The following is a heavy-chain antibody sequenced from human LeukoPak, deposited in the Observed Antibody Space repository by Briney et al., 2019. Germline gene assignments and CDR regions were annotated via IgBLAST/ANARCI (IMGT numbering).Heavy chain of an antibody. CDR1: GFTFSSYS. J-gene: IGHJ3*02. Sequence: GGSLRLSCAASGFTFSSYSMNWVRQAPGKGLEWVSSISSSSSYIYYADPVKGRFTISRDNAKNSLYLQMNSLRAEDTAVYYCARDYDYYDSSGYSDAFDIWGQGTMVTVSS. D-gene: IGHD3-22*01. V-gene: IGHV3-21*01. CDR3: ARDYDYYDSSGYSDAFDI. CDR2: ISSSSSYI.